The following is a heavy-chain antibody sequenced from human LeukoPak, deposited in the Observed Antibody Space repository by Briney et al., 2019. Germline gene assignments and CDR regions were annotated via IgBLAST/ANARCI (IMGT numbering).Heavy chain of an antibody. D-gene: IGHD6-13*01. CDR2: IYSGGST. CDR1: VFSVSSNY. CDR3: ARVPVASWIQLDS. Sequence: GGSLRLSCAASVFSVSSNYMSWVRQAPGKGLEWFSIIYSGGSTYFADSVKCRFTISRDNSKNTLYLQMNSLRAEDTALYYCARVPVASWIQLDSWGQGTLVTVSS. J-gene: IGHJ4*02. V-gene: IGHV3-53*01.